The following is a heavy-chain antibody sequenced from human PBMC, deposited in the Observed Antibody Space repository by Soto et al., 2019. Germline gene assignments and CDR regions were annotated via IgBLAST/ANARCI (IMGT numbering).Heavy chain of an antibody. CDR1: GCSISSGAYS. CDR2: IFHSGNT. Sequence: TLSLTFAVSGCSISSGAYSWSWIRQPPGKGLEWIGYIFHSGNTYYNPSLRSRVTISVDRSKNHFSLKSTSVTAADSAVYYCARDRPPGGWFDPWGQGTLVNVSS. D-gene: IGHD6-6*01. CDR3: ARDRPPGGWFDP. J-gene: IGHJ5*02. V-gene: IGHV4-30-2*01.